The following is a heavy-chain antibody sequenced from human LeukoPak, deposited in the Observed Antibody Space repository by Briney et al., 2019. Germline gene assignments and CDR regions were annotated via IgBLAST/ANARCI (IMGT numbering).Heavy chain of an antibody. V-gene: IGHV3-64*01. CDR2: IGPDGGTT. CDR3: ARGAQLTDF. Sequence: GGSLRLSCAASGFTFNTYGMHWVRQAPGKGLEYVSGIGPDGGTTYYANSVKGRFTISRDNSKSMLYLQMGSLTADDMAVYYCARGAQLTDFWGQGTLVTVSS. D-gene: IGHD6-13*01. J-gene: IGHJ4*02. CDR1: GFTFNTYG.